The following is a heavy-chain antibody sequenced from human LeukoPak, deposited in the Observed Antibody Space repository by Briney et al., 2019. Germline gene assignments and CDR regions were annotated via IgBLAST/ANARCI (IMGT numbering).Heavy chain of an antibody. CDR3: ARDTSVKTYYDFWSAPSGYYYYGMDV. CDR2: INPSGGST. CDR1: GYTFTSYY. D-gene: IGHD3-3*01. J-gene: IGHJ6*02. V-gene: IGHV1-46*01. Sequence: ASVKVSRKASGYTFTSYYMHWVRQAPGQGLEWMGIINPSGGSTSYAQKFQGRVTMTRDTSTSTVYMELSSLRSEDTAVYYCARDTSVKTYYDFWSAPSGYYYYGMDVWGQGTTVTVSS.